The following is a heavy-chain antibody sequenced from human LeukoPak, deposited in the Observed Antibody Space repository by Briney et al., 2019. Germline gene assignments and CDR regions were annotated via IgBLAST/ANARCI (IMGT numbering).Heavy chain of an antibody. D-gene: IGHD1-26*01. CDR1: GFTVSSNY. J-gene: IGHJ4*02. CDR2: IYSGGST. Sequence: PGGSLRLSCAASGFTVSSNYMSWVRQAPGKGLEWVSVIYSGGSTYYADSVKGRFTIPRDNSKNTLYLQMNSLRAEDTAVYYCARASQTWEPFDYWGQGTLVTVSS. V-gene: IGHV3-53*01. CDR3: ARASQTWEPFDY.